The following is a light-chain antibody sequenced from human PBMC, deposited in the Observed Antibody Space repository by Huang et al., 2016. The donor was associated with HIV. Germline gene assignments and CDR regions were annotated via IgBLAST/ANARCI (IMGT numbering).Light chain of an antibody. V-gene: IGKV3-11*01. Sequence: EIVLTQSPATLSLSPGERATLSCRASRSGNNYVAWYQQKSGQAPRLLFYDASNRVTGIPARFSGSGSGTDFTLTISSLEPGDFAVYYCQQRFSWPLTFGGGTKVEIK. CDR3: QQRFSWPLT. CDR2: DAS. J-gene: IGKJ4*01. CDR1: RSGNNY.